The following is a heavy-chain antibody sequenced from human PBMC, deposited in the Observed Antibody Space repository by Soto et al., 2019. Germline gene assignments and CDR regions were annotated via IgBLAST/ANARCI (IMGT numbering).Heavy chain of an antibody. Sequence: QVQLVESGGGVVQPGRSLRLSCAASGFIFNEYGMHWVRQAPGKGLEWVAVIWYDGSNKYYADSVKGRFTFSRDNSKNTMSLQMNSLRVEDTAVYYCARCGCSGSNCNLNQRSFDLWGQGTLLTVSS. D-gene: IGHD2-15*01. J-gene: IGHJ4*02. CDR3: ARCGCSGSNCNLNQRSFDL. CDR2: IWYDGSNK. V-gene: IGHV3-33*03. CDR1: GFIFNEYG.